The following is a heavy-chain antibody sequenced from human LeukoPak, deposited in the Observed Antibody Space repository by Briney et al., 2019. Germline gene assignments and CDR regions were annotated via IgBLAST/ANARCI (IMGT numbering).Heavy chain of an antibody. V-gene: IGHV3-23*01. J-gene: IGHJ1*01. D-gene: IGHD2-2*01. CDR2: ISSGGST. CDR3: ASPSRYCSSTSCFAEYFQL. CDR1: GFTFSSYA. Sequence: GGSLRLSCAASGFTFSSYAMSWVRQAPGKGLEWVSGISSGGSTYYADSVKGRFTISRDNSKNTLYLQMNSLRAEDTAVYYCASPSRYCSSTSCFAEYFQLWRQGTLVTVSP.